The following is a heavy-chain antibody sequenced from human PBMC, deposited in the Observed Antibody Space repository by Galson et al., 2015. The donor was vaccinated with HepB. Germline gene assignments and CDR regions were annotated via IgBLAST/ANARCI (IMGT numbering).Heavy chain of an antibody. CDR2: VSASGGGA. V-gene: IGHV3-23*01. CDR3: AKPPWTVFGVVSRKSYYFDH. CDR1: GFTFSSYA. J-gene: IGHJ4*02. Sequence: SLRLSCAASGFTFSSYAMHWVRQAPGKGLEWVSSVSASGGGAHYAGSVKGRFAVSRDNSKNTLYLQMNSLRAEDTAVYYCAKPPWTVFGVVSRKSYYFDHWGRGTLVTVSS. D-gene: IGHD3-3*01.